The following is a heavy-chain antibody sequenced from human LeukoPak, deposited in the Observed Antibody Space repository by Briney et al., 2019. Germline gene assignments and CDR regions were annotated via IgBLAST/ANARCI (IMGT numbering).Heavy chain of an antibody. J-gene: IGHJ6*04. CDR3: AGIPVFGVVLHQEPV. CDR1: GATFSDYA. CDR2: FIPILGTA. V-gene: IGHV1-69*10. D-gene: IGHD3-3*01. Sequence: ASVKVSCKASGATFSDYALNWVRQAPGQGLEWMGVFIPILGTANSTQKFQDRVTITADMSTNTAYMELSSLRSEDTAVYFCAGIPVFGVVLHQEPVWGKGTTVTVSS.